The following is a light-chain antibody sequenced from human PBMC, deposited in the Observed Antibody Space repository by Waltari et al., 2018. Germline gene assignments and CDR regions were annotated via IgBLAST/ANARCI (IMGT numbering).Light chain of an antibody. J-gene: IGKJ2*03. CDR2: KTF. CDR1: QSISTL. V-gene: IGKV1-5*03. CDR3: QQYSSSSMFS. Sequence: DIQMTQSPSTLSASVGDSVTITCRASQSISTLLAWFQQKPGNPPKLLIYKTFNLERGVPSRFSGSGSGTEFTLTITSLQPDDFATYYCQQYSSSSMFSFGQGTKLEIK.